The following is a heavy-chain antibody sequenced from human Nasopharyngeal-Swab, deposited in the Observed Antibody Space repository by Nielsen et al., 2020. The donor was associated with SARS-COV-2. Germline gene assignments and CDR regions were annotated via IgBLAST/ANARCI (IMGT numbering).Heavy chain of an antibody. J-gene: IGHJ4*02. V-gene: IGHV3-72*01. Sequence: GGSLRLSCAASGFTFSSYAMSWVRQAPGKGLEWLGHSRVKANSYTAEYAASVTGRFTFSREESKNVLYLQMNSLKTEDTAVYYCARVGICNNDWCGSYDSWGQGTLVTVSS. CDR2: SRVKANSYTA. CDR1: GFTFSSYA. CDR3: ARVGICNNDWCGSYDS. D-gene: IGHD3-9*01.